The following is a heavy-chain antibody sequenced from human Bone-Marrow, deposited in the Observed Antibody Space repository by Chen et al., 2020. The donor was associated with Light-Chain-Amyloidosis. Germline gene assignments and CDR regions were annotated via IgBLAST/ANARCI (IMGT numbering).Heavy chain of an antibody. CDR2: IYYSGST. J-gene: IGHJ6*02. D-gene: IGHD3-10*01. V-gene: IGHV4-39*01. Sequence: QLQLQESGPGLVKPSETLSLTCTVSGGSISSSRYYWGWIRQPPGKGLEWIGSIYYSGSTYYNPSLKGRVTISVDTSRKQASLKLTSVAAADTAVYYCSRLSVPSASGGIDVWGQGTTVTVSS. CDR1: GGSISSSRYY. CDR3: SRLSVPSASGGIDV.